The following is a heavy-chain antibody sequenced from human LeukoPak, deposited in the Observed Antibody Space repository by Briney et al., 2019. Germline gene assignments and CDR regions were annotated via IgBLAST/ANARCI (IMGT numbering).Heavy chain of an antibody. J-gene: IGHJ4*02. Sequence: PGRSLRLSCAASGFTFSGYGMHWVRQAPGKGLEWVAVLWYDGNNRYYADSVKGRFTISRDNSKNTLYLQMNSLRAEDTAVYYCARESAAGTCDYWGQGTLVTVSS. V-gene: IGHV3-33*01. D-gene: IGHD6-13*01. CDR3: ARESAAGTCDY. CDR2: LWYDGNNR. CDR1: GFTFSGYG.